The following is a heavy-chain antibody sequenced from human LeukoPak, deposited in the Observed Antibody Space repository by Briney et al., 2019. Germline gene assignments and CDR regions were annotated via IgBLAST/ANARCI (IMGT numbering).Heavy chain of an antibody. CDR2: IRYDGSNK. D-gene: IGHD6-13*01. V-gene: IGHV3-30*02. Sequence: GGSLRLSCAASGFTFSSYGMHWVRQAPGKGLEWVAFIRYDGSNKYYADSVKGRFTISRDNSKNTLYLQMNSLRAEDTAVYYCARRLLGSSWYFDYWGQGTLVTVSS. J-gene: IGHJ4*02. CDR3: ARRLLGSSWYFDY. CDR1: GFTFSSYG.